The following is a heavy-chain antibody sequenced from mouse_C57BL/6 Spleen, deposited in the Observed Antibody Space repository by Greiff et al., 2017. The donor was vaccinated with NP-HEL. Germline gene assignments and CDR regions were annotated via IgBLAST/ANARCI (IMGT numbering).Heavy chain of an antibody. V-gene: IGHV1-82*01. J-gene: IGHJ4*01. CDR3: AHYYGSSFYYAMDC. D-gene: IGHD1-1*01. CDR2: IYPGDGDT. CDR1: GYAFSSSW. Sequence: VQLQQSGPELVKPGASVKISCKASGYAFSSSWMNWVKQRPGKGLEWIGRIYPGDGDTNYNGKFKGKATLTADKSSSTAYMQLSSLTSEDSAVYFCAHYYGSSFYYAMDCWGTGTTVTVSS.